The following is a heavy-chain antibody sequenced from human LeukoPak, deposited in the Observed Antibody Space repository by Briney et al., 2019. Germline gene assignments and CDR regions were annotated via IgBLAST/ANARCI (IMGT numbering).Heavy chain of an antibody. CDR3: AADTSLYSSGWYSGTVDY. D-gene: IGHD6-19*01. V-gene: IGHV1-58*01. CDR1: GFTFTSSA. Sequence: SVKVSCKASGFTFTSSAVQWVRQARGQRLEWIGWIVVGSGNTNYAQKFQERVTITRDMSTSTAYMELSSLRSEDTAVYYCAADTSLYSSGWYSGTVDYWGQGTLVTVPS. J-gene: IGHJ4*02. CDR2: IVVGSGNT.